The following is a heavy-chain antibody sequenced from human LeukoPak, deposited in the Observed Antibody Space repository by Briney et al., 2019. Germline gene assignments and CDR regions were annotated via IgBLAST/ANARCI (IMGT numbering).Heavy chain of an antibody. Sequence: ASVKVSCKASGGTFSSYAISWVRQAPGQGLEWMGRIIPIFGIANYAQRFQGRVTITADKSTSTAYMELSSLRSEDTAVYYCARVYIEAAAAYYFDYWGQGTPVTVSS. D-gene: IGHD6-13*01. V-gene: IGHV1-69*04. CDR1: GGTFSSYA. CDR3: ARVYIEAAAAYYFDY. CDR2: IIPIFGIA. J-gene: IGHJ4*02.